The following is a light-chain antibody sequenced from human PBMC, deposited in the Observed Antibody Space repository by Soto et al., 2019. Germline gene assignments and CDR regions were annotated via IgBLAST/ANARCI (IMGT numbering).Light chain of an antibody. J-gene: IGKJ5*01. CDR1: QSVTSNY. CDR3: QQYCSSAPIT. V-gene: IGKV3-20*01. Sequence: EIVLTQSPGTLSLSPGDRATLSCRASQSVTSNYLAWYQHKPGQSPSLLIYGASSRATGIPDRFSGSGSGTDFTLTISRLEPEDFAVYYCQQYCSSAPITFGQGTRLEIE. CDR2: GAS.